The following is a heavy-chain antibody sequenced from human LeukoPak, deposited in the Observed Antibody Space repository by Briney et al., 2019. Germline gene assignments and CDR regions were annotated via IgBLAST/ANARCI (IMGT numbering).Heavy chain of an antibody. V-gene: IGHV4-59*01. J-gene: IGHJ4*02. Sequence: SETLSLTCTVSGGSISSYYWSWIRQPPGKGLEWIGYIYYSGSTNYNPSLKSRVTISVDTSKNQFSLKPSSVTAADTAVYYCARVSLSSGWLDWGQGTLVTVSS. CDR3: ARVSLSSGWLD. CDR1: GGSISSYY. D-gene: IGHD6-19*01. CDR2: IYYSGST.